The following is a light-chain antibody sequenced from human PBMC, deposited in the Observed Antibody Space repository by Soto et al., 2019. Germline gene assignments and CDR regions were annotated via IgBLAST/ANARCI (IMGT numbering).Light chain of an antibody. CDR3: SSYTSSSTLV. J-gene: IGLJ1*01. CDR2: DVS. Sequence: QSALTQPASVSGSPGQSITISCTGTSSDVGDYNYVSWYQQHPGKAPKVMLYDVSNRPSGVSNRFSGSKSGNTASLTISGLQAEDEADYYCSSYTSSSTLVFGTGTKVTVL. V-gene: IGLV2-14*01. CDR1: SSDVGDYNY.